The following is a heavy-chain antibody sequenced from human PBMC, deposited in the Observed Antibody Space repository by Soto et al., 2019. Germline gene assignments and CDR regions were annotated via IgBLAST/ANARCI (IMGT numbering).Heavy chain of an antibody. J-gene: IGHJ4*02. CDR1: GGPISSYY. D-gene: IGHD1-26*01. CDR2: IYYSGST. CDR3: ARGSGGSYYGSFDY. V-gene: IGHV4-59*01. Sequence: SETLSLTCTVSGGPISSYYWSWIRQPPGKGLEWIGYIYYSGSTNYNPSLKSRVTISVDTSKNQFSLKLSSVTAADTAVYYCARGSGGSYYGSFDYWGQGTLVTVSS.